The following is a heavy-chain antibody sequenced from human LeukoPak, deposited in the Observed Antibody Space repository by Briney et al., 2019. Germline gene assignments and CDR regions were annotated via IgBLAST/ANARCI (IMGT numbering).Heavy chain of an antibody. CDR3: AREGGSSWSSDY. Sequence: SQTLSLTCTVSGGSISSGSYYWSWIRQPAGKGLEWIGRIYTSGSTNYNPSLKSRVTISVDTSKNQFSLKLSSVTAADTAVYYYAREGGSSWSSDYWGQGTLVTVSS. CDR2: IYTSGST. CDR1: GGSISSGSYY. V-gene: IGHV4-61*02. D-gene: IGHD6-13*01. J-gene: IGHJ4*02.